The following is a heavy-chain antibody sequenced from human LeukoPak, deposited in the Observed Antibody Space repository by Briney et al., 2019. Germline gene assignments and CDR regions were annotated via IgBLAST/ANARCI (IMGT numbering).Heavy chain of an antibody. V-gene: IGHV1-18*01. Sequence: ASVKVSCKASGGTFSSYAISWVRQAPGQGLEWMGWISAYNGNTNYAQKLQGRVTMTTDTSTSTAYMELRSLRSDDTAVYYCARDQVGATPPKWGQGTLVTVSS. J-gene: IGHJ4*02. CDR2: ISAYNGNT. CDR1: GGTFSSYA. CDR3: ARDQVGATPPK. D-gene: IGHD1-26*01.